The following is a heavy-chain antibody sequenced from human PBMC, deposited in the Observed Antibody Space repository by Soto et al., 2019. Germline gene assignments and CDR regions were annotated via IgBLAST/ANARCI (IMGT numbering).Heavy chain of an antibody. CDR2: VWYDGSNK. CDR1: GFKFTIYG. Sequence: GGSLRLSCAASGFKFTIYGMHWVRQAPGKGLEWVAVVWYDGSNKYYADSVKGRFTISRDNSKNTLYLQVNSLRAEDTAVYYCAKDRSSSLDGTDVWGQGTTVTVSS. D-gene: IGHD6-13*01. V-gene: IGHV3-33*06. CDR3: AKDRSSSLDGTDV. J-gene: IGHJ6*02.